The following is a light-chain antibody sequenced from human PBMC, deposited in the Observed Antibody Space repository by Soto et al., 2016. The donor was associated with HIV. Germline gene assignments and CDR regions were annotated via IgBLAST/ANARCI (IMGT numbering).Light chain of an antibody. CDR2: KVS. CDR3: VHASQLPKT. J-gene: IGKJ1*01. Sequence: DVVMTQSPLSLPVTLGQPASISCRSSQSLVHSDGNTYLNWFQQRPGQSPRRLIYKVSNRDSGVPDRFSGSGSGTDFTLKISRVEAEDVGVYYCVHASQLPKTFGQGTKLEIK. V-gene: IGKV2-30*02. CDR1: QSLVHSDGNTY.